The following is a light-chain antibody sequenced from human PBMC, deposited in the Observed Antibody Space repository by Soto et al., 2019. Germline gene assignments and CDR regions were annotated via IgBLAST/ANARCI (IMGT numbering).Light chain of an antibody. Sequence: DIQITQSPSSLSASVGDRVTIPFRASQSISSYLNWYQQKPGKAPKLLIYAASSLQSGVPSRFSGSGSGTDFTLTISSLQPEDFATYYCQQSYSTPRTFGQGTKVDI. V-gene: IGKV1-39*01. J-gene: IGKJ1*01. CDR3: QQSYSTPRT. CDR1: QSISSY. CDR2: AAS.